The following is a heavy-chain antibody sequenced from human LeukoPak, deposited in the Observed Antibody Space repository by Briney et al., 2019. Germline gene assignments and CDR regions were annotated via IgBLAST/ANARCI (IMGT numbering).Heavy chain of an antibody. CDR3: ARSPTSWYFDY. J-gene: IGHJ4*02. CDR1: GFTFSGSG. CDR2: IRYHGSDK. V-gene: IGHV3-30*02. D-gene: IGHD2-2*01. Sequence: PGGSLRLSCAASGFTFSGSGMHWVRQAPGKGLEWVAFIRYHGSDKYYADSVKGRFTISRDNSKNNLYLQMNSLRPEDTSVYYCARSPTSWYFDYWGQGTLVTVSS.